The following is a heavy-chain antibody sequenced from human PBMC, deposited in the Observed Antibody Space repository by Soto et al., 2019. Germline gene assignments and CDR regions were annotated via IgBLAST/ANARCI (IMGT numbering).Heavy chain of an antibody. CDR3: ARGDYSNYRGYYYYYGMDV. CDR2: INHSGST. Sequence: SETLSLTCAVSGGSFSGYYWSWIRQPPWKGLEWIGEINHSGSTNYNPSLKSRVTISVDTSKNQFSLELSSVTAADTAVYYCARGDYSNYRGYYYYYGMDVWGQGTTVTVSS. D-gene: IGHD4-4*01. V-gene: IGHV4-34*01. J-gene: IGHJ6*02. CDR1: GGSFSGYY.